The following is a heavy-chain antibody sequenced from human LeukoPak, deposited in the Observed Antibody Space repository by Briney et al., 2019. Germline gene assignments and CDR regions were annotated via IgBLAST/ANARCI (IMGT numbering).Heavy chain of an antibody. V-gene: IGHV3-23*01. J-gene: IGHJ4*02. CDR1: GFTFSSYA. CDR2: ISGSGANT. Sequence: PGGSLRLSCAASGFTFSSYAMSWARQAPGKGLEWVSAISGSGANTYYTDSVRGRFTISRDNSKNTVYLQMNSLRAEDTALYYCARGVVTAIPFDYWGQGTLVTVSS. CDR3: ARGVVTAIPFDY. D-gene: IGHD2-21*02.